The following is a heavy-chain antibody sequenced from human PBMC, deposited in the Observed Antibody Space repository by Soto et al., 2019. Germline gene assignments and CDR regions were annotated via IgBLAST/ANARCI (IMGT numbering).Heavy chain of an antibody. J-gene: IGHJ2*01. D-gene: IGHD2-15*01. V-gene: IGHV3-53*01. CDR1: GFTVSSKY. CDR2: IYSGGTA. Sequence: EVQLVESGGGLIQPGESLRLSCTASGFTVSSKYMSWVRQAPGKGLEWVSVIYSGGTAYYADSVKGRFTISRDNSKNMLYLQMNSLKAEDTAVYYCASHESGGSYWYFALWGRGTLVTVSS. CDR3: ASHESGGSYWYFAL.